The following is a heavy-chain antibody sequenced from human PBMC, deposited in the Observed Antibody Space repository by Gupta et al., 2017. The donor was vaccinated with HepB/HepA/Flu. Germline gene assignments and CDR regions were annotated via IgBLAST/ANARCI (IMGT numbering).Heavy chain of an antibody. Sequence: EVQLVESGGGLVKPGGSLRLSCAASGFTFSSYSMKWVRQAPGKGLEWVSSISSSSSYIYYADSVKGRFTISRDNAKNSLYLQMNSLRAEDTAVYYCARDRRQQLGDAFDIWGQGTMVTVSS. CDR2: ISSSSSYI. V-gene: IGHV3-21*01. CDR3: ARDRRQQLGDAFDI. CDR1: GFTFSSYS. J-gene: IGHJ3*02. D-gene: IGHD6-13*01.